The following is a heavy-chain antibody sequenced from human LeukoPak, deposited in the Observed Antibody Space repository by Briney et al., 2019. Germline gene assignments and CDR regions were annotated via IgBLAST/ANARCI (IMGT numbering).Heavy chain of an antibody. CDR1: GFTFSSYS. J-gene: IGHJ4*02. CDR3: ARVSTGYSSSWSPGY. CDR2: ISSSSSYI. D-gene: IGHD6-13*01. V-gene: IGHV3-21*01. Sequence: GSLRLSCAASGFTFSSYSMNWVRQAPGKGLEWVSSISSSSSYIYYADSVKGRFTISRDNAKNSLYLQMNSLRAEDTAVYYCARVSTGYSSSWSPGYWGQGTLVTVSS.